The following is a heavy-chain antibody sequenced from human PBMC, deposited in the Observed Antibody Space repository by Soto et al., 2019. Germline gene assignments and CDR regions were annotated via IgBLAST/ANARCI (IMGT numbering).Heavy chain of an antibody. J-gene: IGHJ4*02. V-gene: IGHV3-15*07. D-gene: IGHD1-26*01. CDR3: TTDFVGVGATTYDY. CDR2: IKSKTDGGTT. Sequence: GGSLRLSCAASGFTFSNAWMNWVRQAPGKGLEWVGRIKSKTDGGTTDYAAPVKGRFTISRDDSKNTLYLQMNSLKTEDTAVYYCTTDFVGVGATTYDYWGQGTLVTVSS. CDR1: GFTFSNAW.